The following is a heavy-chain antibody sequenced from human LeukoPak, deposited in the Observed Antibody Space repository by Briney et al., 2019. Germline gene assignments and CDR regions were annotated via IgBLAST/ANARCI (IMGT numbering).Heavy chain of an antibody. D-gene: IGHD4-11*01. Sequence: GASVKVSCKASGYTFTGYYIHWVRQAPGQGLEWMGWVNPNSGGTSYAQKFQGRVTMTRETSTSTAYMELSRLKSDDTAVYYCAREPTPPSEYWGQGTLVTVSS. CDR1: GYTFTGYY. CDR3: AREPTPPSEY. CDR2: VNPNSGGT. V-gene: IGHV1-2*02. J-gene: IGHJ4*02.